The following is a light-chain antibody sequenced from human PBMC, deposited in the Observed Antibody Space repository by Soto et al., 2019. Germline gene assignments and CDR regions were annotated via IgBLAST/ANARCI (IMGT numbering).Light chain of an antibody. CDR3: QQYGSSIT. CDR1: QSVGSN. J-gene: IGKJ5*01. Sequence: EIVMTQSPATLSVTPGERATLSFRASQSVGSNLAWYQQKPGQAPRLLIYGASTRATGFPARFSGSGSGTDFTLTISRLEPEDFAVYYCQQYGSSITFGQGTRLEIK. V-gene: IGKV3-15*01. CDR2: GAS.